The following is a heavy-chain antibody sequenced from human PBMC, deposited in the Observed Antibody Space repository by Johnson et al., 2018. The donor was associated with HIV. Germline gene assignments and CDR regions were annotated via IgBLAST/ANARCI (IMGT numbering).Heavy chain of an antibody. V-gene: IGHV3-30-3*02. CDR1: GFTFRSYA. D-gene: IGHD3-16*02. J-gene: IGHJ3*02. CDR2: VSYHGSNK. Sequence: VQLVESGGGVVQPGRSLRLSCAASGFTFRSYAMHWVRQTPGKGLEWVAVVSYHGSNKYYADSVKGRFTISRDNSKNTLYMQMNSLRAEDTAVYYCAKGGDYVWGSYRYPDAFDIWGQGTMVTVSS. CDR3: AKGGDYVWGSYRYPDAFDI.